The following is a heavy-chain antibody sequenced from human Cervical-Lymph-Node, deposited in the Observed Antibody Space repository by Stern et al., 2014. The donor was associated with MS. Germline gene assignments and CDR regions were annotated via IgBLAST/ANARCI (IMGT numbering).Heavy chain of an antibody. J-gene: IGHJ4*02. V-gene: IGHV3-7*01. Sequence: EVHLVESGGGLVQPGGSLRLSCAASGFIFSNYRMSWVRQAPGKGLEWVANIKQDGSEKYYVDSVKGRFTISRDNAKNSLYLQMNSLRAEDTAVYYCVRESPSSGSPDLDYWGQGTLVTVSS. D-gene: IGHD3-22*01. CDR3: VRESPSSGSPDLDY. CDR1: GFIFSNYR. CDR2: IKQDGSEK.